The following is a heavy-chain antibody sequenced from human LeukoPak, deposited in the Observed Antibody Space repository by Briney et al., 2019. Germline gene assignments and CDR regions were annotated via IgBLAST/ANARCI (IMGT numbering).Heavy chain of an antibody. V-gene: IGHV3-74*03. CDR2: INRDGSSP. D-gene: IGHD6-19*01. Sequence: PGGSLRLSCAASGFTFNTYWMNWVRQTPGKGLMWLSRINRDGSSPKYADSVRGRFTVSRDNAKNTLYLQMNSLTDEDTAVYYCARGGDTGWYEGLDFDHWGQGTLVTVSS. J-gene: IGHJ4*02. CDR1: GFTFNTYW. CDR3: ARGGDTGWYEGLDFDH.